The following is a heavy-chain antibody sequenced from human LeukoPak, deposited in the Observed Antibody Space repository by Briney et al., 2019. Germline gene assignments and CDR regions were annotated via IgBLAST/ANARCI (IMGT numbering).Heavy chain of an antibody. Sequence: ASVKVSCKASGYTFTSYYMHWLRQAPRQRLEWMGIINSSGGSTSYAQKFQGRVTMTRDTSTSTVYMELSSLRSEDTAVYYSATDSVDTARVSFDYWGQGTLVTVSS. CDR1: GYTFTSYY. V-gene: IGHV1-46*01. J-gene: IGHJ4*02. CDR2: INSSGGST. CDR3: ATDSVDTARVSFDY. D-gene: IGHD5-18*01.